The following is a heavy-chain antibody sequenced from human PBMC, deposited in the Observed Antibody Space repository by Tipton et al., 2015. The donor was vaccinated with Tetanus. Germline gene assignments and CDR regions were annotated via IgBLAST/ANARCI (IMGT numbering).Heavy chain of an antibody. D-gene: IGHD2-15*01. CDR1: GGSISSYY. Sequence: LRLSCTVSGGSISSYYWSWIRQPPGKGLEWIGYIYYSGSTNYNPSLKSRVTISVDTSKNQFSLKLSSVTAADTAVYYCARGRGVAGCWGQGTLVTVSS. J-gene: IGHJ4*02. CDR2: IYYSGST. V-gene: IGHV4-59*01. CDR3: ARGRGVAGC.